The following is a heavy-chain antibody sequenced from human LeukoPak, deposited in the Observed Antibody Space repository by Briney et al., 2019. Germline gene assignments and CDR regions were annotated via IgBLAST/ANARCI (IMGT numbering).Heavy chain of an antibody. V-gene: IGHV4-39*01. CDR2: IHYSGST. Sequence: SETLSLTSTVSGGSISSSNYYWDWVRQPPGQGLEWIGSIHYSGSTYYNPSLRSRVTISVDTSKNQFSLKMSSVTAADTAVYYCAKTTGRGTVDPGTSGYITFWGQGTLVTVSS. CDR3: AKTTGRGTVDPGTSGYITF. D-gene: IGHD1-26*01. CDR1: GGSISSSNYY. J-gene: IGHJ4*02.